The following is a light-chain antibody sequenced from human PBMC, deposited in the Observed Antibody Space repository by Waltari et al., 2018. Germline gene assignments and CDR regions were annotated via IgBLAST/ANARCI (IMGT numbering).Light chain of an antibody. V-gene: IGLV2-14*01. CDR3: SSCASTIPLGV. Sequence: SALTQPASVSGAPGQSITISCTGISNDVGGYNYVSWYQQHPGKAPKLIIYDVTNRPSGISYRFSGSKSGDTASLTISGLQPEDEADYYCSSCASTIPLGVFGGGTKLTVL. CDR2: DVT. J-gene: IGLJ3*02. CDR1: SNDVGGYNY.